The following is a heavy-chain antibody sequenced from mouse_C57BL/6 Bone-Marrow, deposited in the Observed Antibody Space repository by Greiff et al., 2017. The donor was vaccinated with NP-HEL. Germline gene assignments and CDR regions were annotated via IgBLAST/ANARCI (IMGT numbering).Heavy chain of an antibody. CDR2: ISTLAYSI. Sequence: EVLLVESGGGLVQPGGSLKLSCAASGFTFSDYGMAWVRQAPRQGLEWVAFISTLAYSIYYADTVTGRFTISRENAKNTLYLEMSSLRSEDTAMYYCARHERLRRGFAYWGQGTLVTVSA. J-gene: IGHJ3*01. D-gene: IGHD2-2*01. V-gene: IGHV5-15*01. CDR3: ARHERLRRGFAY. CDR1: GFTFSDYG.